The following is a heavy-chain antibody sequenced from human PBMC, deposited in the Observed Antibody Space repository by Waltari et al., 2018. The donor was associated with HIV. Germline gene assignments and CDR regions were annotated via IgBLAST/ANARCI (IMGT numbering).Heavy chain of an antibody. Sequence: EVQLVESGGVLVTPGGSLRLSCAASVFTFSSYSMNWLRQAPGKGLEWVSSISSSSSYIYYADSVKGRFTISRDNAKNSLYLQMNSLRAEDTAVYYCARDKGHMGPDYWGQGTLVTVSS. CDR3: ARDKGHMGPDY. CDR1: VFTFSSYS. J-gene: IGHJ4*02. D-gene: IGHD2-21*01. V-gene: IGHV3-21*01. CDR2: ISSSSSYI.